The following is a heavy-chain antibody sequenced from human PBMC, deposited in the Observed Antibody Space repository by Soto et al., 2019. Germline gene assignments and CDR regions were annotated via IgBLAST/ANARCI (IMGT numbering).Heavy chain of an antibody. CDR1: GGSIISSNYY. Sequence: NPSETLSLTCTVSGGSIISSNYYWGWIRQPPGKGLEWIGSLYYSGSTYYNPSLKSRVTISVDTSKNQFSLKLSSVTAADTAVYYCARGGRGYSYGAPQKYYYYYYYMDVWGKGTTVTVSS. D-gene: IGHD5-18*01. J-gene: IGHJ6*03. CDR3: ARGGRGYSYGAPQKYYYYYYYMDV. CDR2: LYYSGST. V-gene: IGHV4-39*07.